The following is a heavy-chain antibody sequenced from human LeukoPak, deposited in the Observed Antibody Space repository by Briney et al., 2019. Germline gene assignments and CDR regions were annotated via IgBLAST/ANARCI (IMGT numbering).Heavy chain of an antibody. Sequence: ASVKDSCKASGYTFTSYDINWVRQATGQGLEWMGWMNPNSGNTGYAQKFQGRVTMTRNTSISTAYMKLSSLRSEDTAVYYCARSGGATTHYYDYMDVWGKGTTVTVSS. CDR1: GYTFTSYD. CDR2: MNPNSGNT. J-gene: IGHJ6*03. V-gene: IGHV1-8*01. CDR3: ARSGGATTHYYDYMDV. D-gene: IGHD1-26*01.